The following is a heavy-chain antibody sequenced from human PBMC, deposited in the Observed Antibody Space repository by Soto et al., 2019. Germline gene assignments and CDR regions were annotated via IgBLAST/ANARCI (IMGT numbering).Heavy chain of an antibody. Sequence: EVQLLESGGGLVQPGGSLRLSCAASGFTFSSYAMRWVRQAPGKGLEWVSAISGSGGSTYYADSVKGRFTISRDNSKNTLYLQMNSLRAEDAAVYYCARRGSGSYYDYWGQGTLVSVSS. CDR3: ARRGSGSYYDY. J-gene: IGHJ4*02. CDR2: ISGSGGST. CDR1: GFTFSSYA. D-gene: IGHD1-26*01. V-gene: IGHV3-23*01.